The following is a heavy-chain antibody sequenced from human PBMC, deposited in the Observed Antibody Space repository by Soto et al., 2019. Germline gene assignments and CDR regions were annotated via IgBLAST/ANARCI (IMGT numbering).Heavy chain of an antibody. J-gene: IGHJ4*02. CDR3: TVLGTGTLRY. CDR1: GFTFSTAW. D-gene: IGHD1-7*01. V-gene: IGHV3-15*01. Sequence: EVQLLESGGGLVQPGGSLRLSCAASGFTFSTAWMSWVRQAPGKGLEWVGRIKSKTDGETSDYAAPVKGRFTISRDDSKNMLFLQMNSLKTEDTAVYYCTVLGTGTLRYWGQGSLVTVTS. CDR2: IKSKTDGETS.